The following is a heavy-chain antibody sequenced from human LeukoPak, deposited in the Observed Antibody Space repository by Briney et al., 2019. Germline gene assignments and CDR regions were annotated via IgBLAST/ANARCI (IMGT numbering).Heavy chain of an antibody. V-gene: IGHV4-30-4*01. CDR3: AREGRDGYRQRLFDS. Sequence: SETLSLTCTVSGGSISSGDSYWSWIRQPPGKGLEWIGYISYSGSTYYNASLKSRVTISVDTSKNQFSLKLSSVTAADAAVYYCAREGRDGYRQRLFDSWGQGTLVTVSS. CDR1: GGSISSGDSY. D-gene: IGHD5-24*01. CDR2: ISYSGST. J-gene: IGHJ4*02.